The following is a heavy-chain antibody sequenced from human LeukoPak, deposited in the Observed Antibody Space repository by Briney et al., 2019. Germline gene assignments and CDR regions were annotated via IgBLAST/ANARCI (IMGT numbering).Heavy chain of an antibody. Sequence: ASVKVSCKASGGTFSSYAISWVRQAPGQGLEWMGWISAYNGNTNYAQKLQGRVTMTTDTSTSTAYMELRSLRSDDTAVYYCAREAGDYFDYWGQGTLVTVSS. CDR3: AREAGDYFDY. V-gene: IGHV1-18*01. CDR2: ISAYNGNT. J-gene: IGHJ4*02. CDR1: GGTFSSYA.